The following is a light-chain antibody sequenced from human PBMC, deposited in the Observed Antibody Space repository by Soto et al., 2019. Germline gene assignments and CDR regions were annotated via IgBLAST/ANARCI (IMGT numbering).Light chain of an antibody. CDR3: AAWDDSLNGV. CDR1: SSNIGSNT. V-gene: IGLV1-44*01. J-gene: IGLJ2*01. Sequence: QSVLTQPPSASGTPGQRVTISCSGSSSNIGSNTVNWYQQLPGTAPKLLIYSNNQRPSGVPDRFSGSKSGTSASLAISGLQSEDEADYYCAAWDDSLNGVFGGGTKLTVV. CDR2: SNN.